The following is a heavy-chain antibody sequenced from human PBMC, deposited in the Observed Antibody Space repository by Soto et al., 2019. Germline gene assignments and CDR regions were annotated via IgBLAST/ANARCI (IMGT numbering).Heavy chain of an antibody. D-gene: IGHD2-2*01. J-gene: IGHJ6*02. Sequence: GASVKVSCKASGYTFTSYGISWVRQAPGQGLEWMGWISAYNGNTNYAQKLQGRVTMTTDTSTSTAYMELRSLRSDDTAVYYCARDQVVPAQLFYYYRLDVWGQGTTVTVSS. CDR1: GYTFTSYG. CDR2: ISAYNGNT. V-gene: IGHV1-18*01. CDR3: ARDQVVPAQLFYYYRLDV.